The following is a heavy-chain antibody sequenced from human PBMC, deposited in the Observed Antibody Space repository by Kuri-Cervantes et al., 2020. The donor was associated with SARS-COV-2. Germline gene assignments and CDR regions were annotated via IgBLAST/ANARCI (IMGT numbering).Heavy chain of an antibody. D-gene: IGHD6-13*01. Sequence: GESLKISCAAPGFTFSSYAMSWVRQAPGKGLEWVSAISGSGGSTYYADSVKGRFTISRDNSKNTLYLQMNSLRAEDTAVYYCAKAPVTAAAPFDYWGQGTLVTVSS. CDR3: AKAPVTAAAPFDY. CDR2: ISGSGGST. V-gene: IGHV3-23*01. J-gene: IGHJ4*02. CDR1: GFTFSSYA.